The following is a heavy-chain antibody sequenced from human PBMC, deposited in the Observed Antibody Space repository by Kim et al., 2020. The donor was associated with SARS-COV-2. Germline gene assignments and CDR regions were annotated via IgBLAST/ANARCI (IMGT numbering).Heavy chain of an antibody. CDR1: GYIFRQFG. CDR2: ISAYSGNT. CDR3: ARGRDALEAFGKVSAF. Sequence: ASVKVSCKASGYIFRQFGISWVRQAPGQGLEWLGWISAYSGNTQYAEKFQGRVIMTTDTPASTAHMELRSLTSDDTALYYCARGRDALEAFGKVSAFWGQGTLVTVSS. V-gene: IGHV1-18*01. J-gene: IGHJ4*02. D-gene: IGHD3-10*01.